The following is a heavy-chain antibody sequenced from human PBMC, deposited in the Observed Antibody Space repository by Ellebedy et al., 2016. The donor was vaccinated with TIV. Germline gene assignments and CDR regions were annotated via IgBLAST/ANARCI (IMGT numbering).Heavy chain of an antibody. V-gene: IGHV1-18*01. D-gene: IGHD3-9*01. CDR3: ARRPEYDLSGSPDQGY. CDR1: GYTLSNFG. CDR2: ISAYNGNT. J-gene: IGHJ4*02. Sequence: AASVQVSCKASGYTLSNFGINWVRQAPGQGLEWMGWISAYNGNTNYAQKFQGRVTMTTDTSTSTAYLDLRSLRSDDTAMYYCARRPEYDLSGSPDQGYWGQGTLVTVSS.